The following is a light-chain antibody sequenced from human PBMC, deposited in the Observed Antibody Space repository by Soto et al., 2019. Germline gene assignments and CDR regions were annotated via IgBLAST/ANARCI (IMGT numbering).Light chain of an antibody. Sequence: DIQLTQSPSFLSASVGDRVTITCRASQGISSYLAWYQQKPGKAPKLLIYAASTLQTGVPSRFSGSGSGTEFTLTISSLQDEDFATYYCQQLNSYPGTFGGGTKVEIK. CDR1: QGISSY. CDR3: QQLNSYPGT. V-gene: IGKV1-9*01. J-gene: IGKJ4*01. CDR2: AAS.